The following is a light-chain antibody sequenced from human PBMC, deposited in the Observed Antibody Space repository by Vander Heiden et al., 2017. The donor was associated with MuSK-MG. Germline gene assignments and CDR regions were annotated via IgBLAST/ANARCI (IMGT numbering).Light chain of an antibody. Sequence: QSALTQPASVSGSPGQSITISCTGTSSDVGGYTSVSWYQQASGTAVKLMIYDVSKRTAVGSTRFSGSKSGNTASLSISGRKDEDDADYYCSAETSSSTYVFGTGTKFTVL. CDR3: SAETSSSTYV. CDR2: DVS. J-gene: IGLJ1*01. CDR1: SSDVGGYTS. V-gene: IGLV2-14*01.